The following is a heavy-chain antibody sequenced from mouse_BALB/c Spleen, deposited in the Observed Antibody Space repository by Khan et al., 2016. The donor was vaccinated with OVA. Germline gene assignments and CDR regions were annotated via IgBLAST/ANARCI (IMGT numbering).Heavy chain of an antibody. D-gene: IGHD1-2*01. CDR2: IDPYYGGT. CDR1: GYSFTGYN. Sequence: VRLQQSGPELEKPGASVKISCKASGYSFTGYNMNWVKQSNGKSLEWIGNIDPYYGGTTYNQKFKGRATLTVDKTSSTAYMQLKSLTSEDSAVYYCARGTHFGYFAYWGQGTLVTVSA. V-gene: IGHV1-39*01. J-gene: IGHJ3*01. CDR3: ARGTHFGYFAY.